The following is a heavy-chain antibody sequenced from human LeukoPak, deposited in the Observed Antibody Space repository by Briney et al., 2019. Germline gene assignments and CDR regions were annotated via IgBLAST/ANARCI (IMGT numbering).Heavy chain of an antibody. J-gene: IGHJ6*03. D-gene: IGHD1-1*01. CDR1: GFTFSSYA. Sequence: GGSLRLSRAASGFTFSSYAMSWARQAPGKGLEWVSAIYGGGEGTYYADSVKGRFTVSRDNSKNTLYLQMDGLRAEDTAVYYCAKMAGMTRQVYYMDVWGKGATVTVSS. CDR3: AKMAGMTRQVYYMDV. V-gene: IGHV3-23*01. CDR2: IYGGGEGT.